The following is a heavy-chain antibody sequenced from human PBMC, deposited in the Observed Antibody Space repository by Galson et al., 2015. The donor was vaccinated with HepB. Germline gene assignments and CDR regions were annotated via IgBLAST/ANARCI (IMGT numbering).Heavy chain of an antibody. D-gene: IGHD3-22*01. CDR3: TRSFGRHYDSSGYHSPYYFDY. V-gene: IGHV3-49*03. Sequence: SLRLSCAASGFTFGDYAMSWFRQAPGKGLEWVGFIRSKAYGGTTEYAASVKGRFTISRDDSKSIAYLQMNSLKTEDTAVYYCTRSFGRHYDSSGYHSPYYFDYWGQGTLVTVSS. CDR1: GFTFGDYA. J-gene: IGHJ4*02. CDR2: IRSKAYGGTT.